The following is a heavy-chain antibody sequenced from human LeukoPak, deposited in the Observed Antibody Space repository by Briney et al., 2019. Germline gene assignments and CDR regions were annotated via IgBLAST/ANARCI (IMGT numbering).Heavy chain of an antibody. D-gene: IGHD1-26*01. CDR3: ARDFRGNYGSRGMDV. J-gene: IGHJ6*02. CDR1: GGSITSY. Sequence: SETLSLTCTVSGGSITSYWSWIRQPPGKGLEWIGYIYYSGSTNYNPSLKSRVTMSIDTSKDQFSLKLSSVTAADTAVYYCARDFRGNYGSRGMDVWGQGTTVTVSS. V-gene: IGHV4-59*01. CDR2: IYYSGST.